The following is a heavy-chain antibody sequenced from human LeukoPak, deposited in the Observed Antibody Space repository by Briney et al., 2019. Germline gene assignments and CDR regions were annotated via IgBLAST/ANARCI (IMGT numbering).Heavy chain of an antibody. Sequence: PGGSLRLSCAASGFTFSSYGMHWVRQAPGKGLEWVAFIRYGGSNKYYADSVKGRFTISRDNSKNTLYLQMNSLRAKDTAVYYCARGRYCSSTSCSYSYYYYYMDVWGKGTTVTVSS. D-gene: IGHD2-2*01. V-gene: IGHV3-30*02. J-gene: IGHJ6*03. CDR3: ARGRYCSSTSCSYSYYYYYMDV. CDR1: GFTFSSYG. CDR2: IRYGGSNK.